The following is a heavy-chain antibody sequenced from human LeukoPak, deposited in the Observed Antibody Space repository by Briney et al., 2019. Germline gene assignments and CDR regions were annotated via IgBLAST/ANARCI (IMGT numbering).Heavy chain of an antibody. CDR2: IHPRSGET. V-gene: IGHV1-2*02. CDR1: GYSFTAFY. J-gene: IGHJ4*02. D-gene: IGHD3-10*01. Sequence: ASVKVSCKASGYSFTAFYIHWVREAPGQGLEWMGWIHPRSGETNYAYKFRGRVTMTRDTSISTAYMDLGSLGSDDTAVYYCARDGEYGTGSYYRGCFDYWGQGILVTVSS. CDR3: ARDGEYGTGSYYRGCFDY.